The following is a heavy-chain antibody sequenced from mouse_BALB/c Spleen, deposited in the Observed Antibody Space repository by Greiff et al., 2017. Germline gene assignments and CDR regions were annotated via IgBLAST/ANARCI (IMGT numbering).Heavy chain of an antibody. CDR1: GYAFTSYN. D-gene: IGHD2-1*01. Sequence: EVQLQQSGPELVKPGASVKVSCKASGYAFTSYNMYWVKQSHGKSLEWIGYIDPYNGGTSYNQKFKGKATLTVDKSSSTAYMHLNSLTSEDSAVYYCARGAIYYGNPWYFDVWGAGTTVTGSS. J-gene: IGHJ1*01. V-gene: IGHV1S135*01. CDR2: IDPYNGGT. CDR3: ARGAIYYGNPWYFDV.